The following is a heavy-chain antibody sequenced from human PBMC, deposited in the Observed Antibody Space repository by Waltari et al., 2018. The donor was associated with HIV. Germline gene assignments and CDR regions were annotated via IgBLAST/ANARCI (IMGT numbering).Heavy chain of an antibody. D-gene: IGHD4-17*01. V-gene: IGHV3-30*18. J-gene: IGHJ4*02. CDR2: ISYDGSNK. Sequence: VPLVVSGAGVVQPGRSLRLSCACSGFTFSSYGMHWVRQAPGKGLEWVAVISYDGSNKFYTDSVKGRFTISRDNSKNTLYLQMNSLRAEDTAVYYCAKTGYGDYGRDDWGQGTLVTVSS. CDR3: AKTGYGDYGRDD. CDR1: GFTFSSYG.